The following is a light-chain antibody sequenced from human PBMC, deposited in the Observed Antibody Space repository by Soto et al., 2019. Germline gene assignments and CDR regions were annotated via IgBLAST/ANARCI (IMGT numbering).Light chain of an antibody. V-gene: IGLV2-23*01. Sequence: QSVLTQPASVSGSPGQSITISCTGTSSDVVSYNLVSWYQQHPGKAPKLMIYEGSKRPSGVSNRFSVSKSSNTASLKISGLQAEDEADDYCASYAGSITVVFGGWTKRTVL. J-gene: IGLJ2*01. CDR1: SSDVVSYNL. CDR3: ASYAGSITVV. CDR2: EGS.